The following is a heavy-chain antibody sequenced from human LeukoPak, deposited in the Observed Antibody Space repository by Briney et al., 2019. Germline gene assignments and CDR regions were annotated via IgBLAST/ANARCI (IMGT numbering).Heavy chain of an antibody. D-gene: IGHD3-22*01. CDR1: GGSVSSSSYY. J-gene: IGHJ4*02. V-gene: IGHV4-61*01. CDR3: ASLDYDSSGYASDY. CDR2: IYYSGST. Sequence: SETLSLTCTVSGGSVSSSSYYWGWIRQPPGKGLEWIGYIYYSGSTNYNPSLKSRVTISVDTSKNQFSLKLSSVTAADTAVYYCASLDYDSSGYASDYWGQGTLVTVSS.